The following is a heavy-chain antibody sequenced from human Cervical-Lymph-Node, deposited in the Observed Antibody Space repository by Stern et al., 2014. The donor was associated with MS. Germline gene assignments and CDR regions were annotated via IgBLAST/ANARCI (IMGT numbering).Heavy chain of an antibody. J-gene: IGHJ4*02. CDR3: ARDLSWSYEY. Sequence: EVQLVESGGGLVQPGGSLRLSCAASGFTFSDYYMDWVRQAPGKGLEWVCRIRTKAQSYSTDYAASVKGRFTISRDDSKDSLYLQMNSLKTEDTALYYCARDLSWSYEYWGQGTPVSVSP. V-gene: IGHV3-72*01. CDR2: IRTKAQSYST. D-gene: IGHD1-26*01. CDR1: GFTFSDYY.